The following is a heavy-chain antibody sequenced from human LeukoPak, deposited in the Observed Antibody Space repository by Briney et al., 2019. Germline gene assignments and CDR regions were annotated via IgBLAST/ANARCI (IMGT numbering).Heavy chain of an antibody. D-gene: IGHD2-21*02. CDR1: GFTFSSYS. J-gene: IGHJ6*04. CDR2: ISSSSSYI. Sequence: XXXXXCXASGFTFSSYSMNWVRQAPGKGLEWVSSISSSSSYIYYADSVKGRFTISRDNAKNSLYLQMNSLRGEDTAVYYCADWDVWGKGTTVTISS. V-gene: IGHV3-21*01. CDR3: ADWDV.